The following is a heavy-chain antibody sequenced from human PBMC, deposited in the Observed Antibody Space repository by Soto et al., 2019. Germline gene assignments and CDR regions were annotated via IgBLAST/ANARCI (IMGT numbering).Heavy chain of an antibody. CDR2: ISTYSGNT. Sequence: ASVKVSCKASGYRFSSYGICWVRQAPGQGLQWMGWISTYSGNTNFAQDFRDRLTMTTDTSTNTAYMELRSLRSGDMAVYYCVRVNEGVYYDSSGYYDFWGQGTLVTVSS. CDR1: GYRFSSYG. J-gene: IGHJ4*02. V-gene: IGHV1-18*03. D-gene: IGHD3-22*01. CDR3: VRVNEGVYYDSSGYYDF.